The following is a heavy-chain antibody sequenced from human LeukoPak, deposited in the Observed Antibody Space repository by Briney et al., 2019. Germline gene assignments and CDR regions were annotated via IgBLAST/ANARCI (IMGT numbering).Heavy chain of an antibody. CDR1: GGSFSGYY. CDR3: ASLGQAAPFDY. Sequence: KASETLSLTCAVYGGSFSGYYWSWIRQPPGKGLEWIGEINHSGSTNYNPSLKSRVTISVDASKNQFSLKLSSVTAADTAVYYCASLGQAAPFDYWGQGTLVTVSS. J-gene: IGHJ4*02. CDR2: INHSGST. D-gene: IGHD3-16*01. V-gene: IGHV4-34*01.